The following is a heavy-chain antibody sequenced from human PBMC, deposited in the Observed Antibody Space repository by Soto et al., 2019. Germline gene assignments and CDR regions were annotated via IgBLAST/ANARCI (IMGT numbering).Heavy chain of an antibody. J-gene: IGHJ4*02. V-gene: IGHV4-61*08. Sequence: PSETLSLTCAVSGGSISSGDYYWSWIRQSPGKGLEWIGNVYYSGSTKYNPSLKSRLTISVDTSTNQFSLKLRSVTAADTAVYYCARTRIALIVLAKRPYYFDSWGQGALVTVSS. CDR3: ARTRIALIVLAKRPYYFDS. CDR1: GGSISSGDYY. D-gene: IGHD3-22*01. CDR2: VYYSGST.